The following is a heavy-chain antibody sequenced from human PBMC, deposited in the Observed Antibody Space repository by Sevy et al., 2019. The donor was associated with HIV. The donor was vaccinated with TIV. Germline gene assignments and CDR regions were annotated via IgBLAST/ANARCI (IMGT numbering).Heavy chain of an antibody. CDR1: GFTFSSYA. V-gene: IGHV3-23*01. CDR3: AKVPAMVRGVIVPKYYFDY. D-gene: IGHD3-10*01. CDR2: ISGSGGST. Sequence: GGSLRLSCAASGFTFSSYAMSWVHQAPGKGLEWVSAISGSGGSTYYADSVKGRFTISRDNSKNTLYLQMNSLRAEDTAVYYCAKVPAMVRGVIVPKYYFDYWGQGTLVTVSS. J-gene: IGHJ4*02.